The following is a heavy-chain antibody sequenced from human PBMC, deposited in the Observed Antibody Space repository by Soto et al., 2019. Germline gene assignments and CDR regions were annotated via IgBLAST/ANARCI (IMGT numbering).Heavy chain of an antibody. CDR3: ARDLGYCSSTSCHTPLDV. CDR2: ISSSGSTI. Sequence: QVQLVESGEGLVKPGGSLRLSCAASGFTFSDYYMSWIRQAPGKGLEWVSYISSSGSTIYYADSVKGRFTISRDNAKNSLYLQMNSLRAEDTAVYYCARDLGYCSSTSCHTPLDVWGQGTTVTVSS. V-gene: IGHV3-11*01. D-gene: IGHD2-2*02. J-gene: IGHJ6*02. CDR1: GFTFSDYY.